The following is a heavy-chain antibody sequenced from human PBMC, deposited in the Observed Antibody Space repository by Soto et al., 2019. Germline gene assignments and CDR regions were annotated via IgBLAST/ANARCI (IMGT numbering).Heavy chain of an antibody. D-gene: IGHD3-9*01. J-gene: IGHJ5*02. Sequence: PGGSQILSCSASGFTFSSYAMHWVRQAPGKGLEWVSAVSGSGGSTYYADSVKGRFTLSRDNSKNTLYLQMNSLRAEDTAVYYCAKHHFDWLLDVDWFDPWGQGTLVTVSS. CDR1: GFTFSSYA. V-gene: IGHV3-23*01. CDR2: VSGSGGST. CDR3: AKHHFDWLLDVDWFDP.